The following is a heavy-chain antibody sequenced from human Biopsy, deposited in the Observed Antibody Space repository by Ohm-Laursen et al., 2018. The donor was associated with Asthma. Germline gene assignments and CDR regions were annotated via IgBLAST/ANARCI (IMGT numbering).Heavy chain of an antibody. V-gene: IGHV4-4*02. CDR2: IYHLGNA. CDR1: GGSISVSNW. CDR3: ARGVDRVTGLLDHFDS. Sequence: SETLSLTCDVSGGSISVSNWWSWVRQPPGRGLEWIGQIYHLGNANYNPSLKSRVTMSVDKSKNQFSLKLTSVTAADTAVYYCARGVDRVTGLLDHFDSWGQGTLVTVSS. D-gene: IGHD2-21*02. J-gene: IGHJ4*02.